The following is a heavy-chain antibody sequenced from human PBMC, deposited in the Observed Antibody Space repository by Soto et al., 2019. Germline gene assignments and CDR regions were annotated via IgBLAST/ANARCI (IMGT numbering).Heavy chain of an antibody. Sequence: WGSLRLSCSASGFSFGSYALSWVRQAPGKGLEWVSTISGSDGQTFYTDSVKGRFSISRDTSQSTLYLQMNSLRADDTAMYYCARWSYLDYWGQGTRVTVSS. CDR3: ARWSYLDY. CDR1: GFSFGSYA. D-gene: IGHD3-3*01. V-gene: IGHV3-23*01. CDR2: ISGSDGQT. J-gene: IGHJ4*02.